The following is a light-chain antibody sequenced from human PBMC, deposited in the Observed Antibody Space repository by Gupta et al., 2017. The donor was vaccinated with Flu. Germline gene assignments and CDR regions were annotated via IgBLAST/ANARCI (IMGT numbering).Light chain of an antibody. CDR3: QQYNSYPYT. CDR2: KGS. V-gene: IGKV1-5*03. CDR1: QTISRW. J-gene: IGKJ2*01. Sequence: GDRVTITCRATQTISRWLAWDQQKPGKAPNLLIYKGSSLESGVPSRFSGSGSGTEFTLTISSLQPDDFATYYCQQYNSYPYTFGQGTKLDIK.